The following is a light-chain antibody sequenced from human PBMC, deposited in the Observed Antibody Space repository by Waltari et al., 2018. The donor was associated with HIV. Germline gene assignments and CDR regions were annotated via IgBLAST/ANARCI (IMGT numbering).Light chain of an antibody. J-gene: IGLJ2*01. CDR3: SSYSGSNNWV. CDR1: SSDVGGYNY. CDR2: EVS. V-gene: IGLV2-8*01. Sequence: QSALTQPPSASGSPGQSVTISCTGTSSDVGGYNYVSWYQQRPGKAPKLMIYEVSKLPSGVPDRFAGSKSGNTASRTVSGLQAEDEADYYCSSYSGSNNWVFGGGTKLTVL.